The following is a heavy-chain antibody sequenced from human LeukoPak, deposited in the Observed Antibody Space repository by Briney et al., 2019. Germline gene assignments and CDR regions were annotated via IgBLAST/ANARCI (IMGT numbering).Heavy chain of an antibody. J-gene: IGHJ4*02. CDR2: ISRSGDRT. V-gene: IGHV3-23*01. Sequence: GGSLSLSCAASGITLSNSAMSWVRQAPGKGLEWVSAISRSGDRTFYADSVKGRFTISRDSSIDTLFLQMNSLRAEDTAVYFCAKELRPNDYWGQRTLFTVSS. D-gene: IGHD2-15*01. CDR1: GITLSNSA. CDR3: AKELRPNDY.